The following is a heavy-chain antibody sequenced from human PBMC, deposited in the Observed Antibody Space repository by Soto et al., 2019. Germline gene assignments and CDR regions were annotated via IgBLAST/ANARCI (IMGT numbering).Heavy chain of an antibody. CDR1: GGSIIRYD. Sequence: SETLSLTCSVAGGSIIRYDWSWIRQPPGKGLEWIGYIYYSGSTNYNPSLKSRVTISVDTSKNQFSLKLSSVTAADTAVYYCARGLGGSSNGMDVWGQGTTVTVSS. J-gene: IGHJ6*02. CDR3: ARGLGGSSNGMDV. V-gene: IGHV4-59*01. CDR2: IYYSGST. D-gene: IGHD3-16*01.